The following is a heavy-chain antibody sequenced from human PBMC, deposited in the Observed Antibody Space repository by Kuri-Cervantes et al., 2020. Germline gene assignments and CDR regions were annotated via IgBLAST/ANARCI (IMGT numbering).Heavy chain of an antibody. V-gene: IGHV3-48*01. J-gene: IGHJ4*02. Sequence: LSLTCAASGFTFSSYSMNWVRQAPGKGLEWVSYISSSSSTIYYADSVKGRFTISRDNSKNTLYLQMNSLRAEDTAVYYCARDHRGAAAGSRAYFDYWGQGTLVTVSS. CDR3: ARDHRGAAAGSRAYFDY. CDR1: GFTFSSYS. D-gene: IGHD6-13*01. CDR2: ISSSSSTI.